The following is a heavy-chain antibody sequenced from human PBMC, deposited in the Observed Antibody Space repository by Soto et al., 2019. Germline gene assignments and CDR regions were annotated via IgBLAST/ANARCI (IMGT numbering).Heavy chain of an antibody. CDR2: IKQDGGDH. V-gene: IGHV3-7*03. CDR3: ARDEGIDY. CDR1: GFTFSYYW. Sequence: EVQLVESGGGLIQPGGSLRLSCAASGFTFSYYWMSWVRQAPGKGLEWVANIKQDGGDHFSLDSVKGRISSFRDNDKNLLYLHTSVLRGAGPDLYYCARDEGIDYWGQGTLVTVSS. J-gene: IGHJ4*02.